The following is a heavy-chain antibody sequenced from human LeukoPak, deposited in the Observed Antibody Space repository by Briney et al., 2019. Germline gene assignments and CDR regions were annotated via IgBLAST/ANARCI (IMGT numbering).Heavy chain of an antibody. CDR2: ISSSSSYI. Sequence: GGSLRLSCAASGFTFSSYSMNWVRQAPGKGLEWVSSISSSSSYIYYADSVMGRFTISRDNAKNSLYLQMNSLIAEDTAVYYCGRNRYSSGWSLFDYWGQGTLVTVSS. CDR1: GFTFSSYS. CDR3: GRNRYSSGWSLFDY. D-gene: IGHD6-13*01. J-gene: IGHJ4*02. V-gene: IGHV3-21*01.